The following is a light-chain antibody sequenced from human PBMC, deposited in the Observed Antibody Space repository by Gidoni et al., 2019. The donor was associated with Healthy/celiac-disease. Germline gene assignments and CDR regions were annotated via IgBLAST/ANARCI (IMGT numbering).Light chain of an antibody. Sequence: SSELTQDPAVSVALGQTVRITCQGDSLRSYDASWYQQKPGQAPVLVIYGKNNRPSGIPDRFSGSSSGNTASLTITGAQAEDEADYYCNSRDSSGNQYVVFGGGTKLTVL. CDR3: NSRDSSGNQYVV. V-gene: IGLV3-19*01. CDR2: GKN. J-gene: IGLJ2*01. CDR1: SLRSYD.